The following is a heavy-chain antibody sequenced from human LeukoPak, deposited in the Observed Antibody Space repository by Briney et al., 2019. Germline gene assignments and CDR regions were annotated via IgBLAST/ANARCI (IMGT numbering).Heavy chain of an antibody. CDR2: IYPNSGGT. CDR3: ARSVRYDILTGYPGGYYFDY. J-gene: IGHJ4*02. Sequence: ASVKVSCKASGYTFTGYYMHWVRQAPGQGLEWMGWIYPNSGGTNYAQKFQGRVTITADESTSTAYMELSSLRSEDTAVYYCARSVRYDILTGYPGGYYFDYWGQGTLVTVSS. V-gene: IGHV1-2*02. D-gene: IGHD3-9*01. CDR1: GYTFTGYY.